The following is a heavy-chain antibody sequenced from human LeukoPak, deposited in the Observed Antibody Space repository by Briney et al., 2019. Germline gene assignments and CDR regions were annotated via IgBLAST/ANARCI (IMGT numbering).Heavy chain of an antibody. J-gene: IGHJ3*02. CDR2: IYHSGST. Sequence: PSGTLSLTCAVSGGSISSSNWWNWVRQPPGKGLEWIGEIYHSGSTNYNPSLKSRVTISADKSKNQFSLKLTSVTAADTAVYYCARRSYNAFDIWGQGTMVTVSS. D-gene: IGHD2-21*01. V-gene: IGHV4-4*02. CDR1: GGSISSSNW. CDR3: ARRSYNAFDI.